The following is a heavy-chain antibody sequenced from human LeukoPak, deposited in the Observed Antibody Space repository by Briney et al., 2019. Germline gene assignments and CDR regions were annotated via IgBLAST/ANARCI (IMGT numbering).Heavy chain of an antibody. Sequence: PSETLSLTCAVYGGSFSGYYWSWIRQPPGKGLEWIGEINHSGSTNYNPSLKSRVTISVDMSKNQFSLKLSSVTAADTAVYYCARAPYSSSWYVYYWGQGTLVTVSS. J-gene: IGHJ4*02. CDR1: GGSFSGYY. D-gene: IGHD6-13*01. CDR3: ARAPYSSSWYVYY. V-gene: IGHV4-34*01. CDR2: INHSGST.